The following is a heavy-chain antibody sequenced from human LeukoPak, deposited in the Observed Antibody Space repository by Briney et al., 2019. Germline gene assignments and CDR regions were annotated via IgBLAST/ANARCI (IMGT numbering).Heavy chain of an antibody. D-gene: IGHD5-24*01. CDR2: ISGSGDDP. J-gene: IGHJ5*02. V-gene: IGHV3-23*01. Sequence: TGGSLRLSCAASGFTFSYYAMNWVRQALGKGLEWVSSISGSGDDPSYADSVKGRFTISRDNSRNTLYLQMNSLRAEDTAVYYCAKQFVDIWGQGTLVTVSS. CDR3: AKQFVDI. CDR1: GFTFSYYA.